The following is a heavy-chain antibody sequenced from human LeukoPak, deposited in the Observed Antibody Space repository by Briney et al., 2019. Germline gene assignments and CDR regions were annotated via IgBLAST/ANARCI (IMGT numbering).Heavy chain of an antibody. CDR1: GFTFRNYV. D-gene: IGHD6-13*01. J-gene: IGHJ4*02. V-gene: IGHV3-30*18. Sequence: PGGSLGLSCAASGFTFRNYVIHWVRQAPGKGLEWVAVISYDGSNKYYADSVKGRFTISRDNSKNTLYLQMNSLGAEDTAVYYCAKDVERYSSSWFDDYWGQGTLVTVSS. CDR2: ISYDGSNK. CDR3: AKDVERYSSSWFDDY.